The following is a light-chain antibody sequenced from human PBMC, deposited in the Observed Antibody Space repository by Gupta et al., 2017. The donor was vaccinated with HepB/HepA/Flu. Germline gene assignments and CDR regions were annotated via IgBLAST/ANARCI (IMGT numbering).Light chain of an antibody. V-gene: IGLV1-40*01. CDR2: GNI. CDR3: QSYDGSLSGYVV. Sequence: QSVLTQPPSVSGAPGRRVSIPCTGTRSNIGAGYDVHWYQQLPGRPPKLLIYGNINRPSGVPDRFSGSKSGASASLAIAGLQAEDEADYYCQSYDGSLSGYVVFGGGTRLTVL. CDR1: RSNIGAGYD. J-gene: IGLJ2*01.